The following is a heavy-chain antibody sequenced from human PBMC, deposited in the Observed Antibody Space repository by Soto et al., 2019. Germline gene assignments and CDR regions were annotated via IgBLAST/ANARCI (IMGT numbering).Heavy chain of an antibody. V-gene: IGHV1-3*01. CDR1: GYAFTSYA. D-gene: IGHD7-27*01. J-gene: IGHJ3*02. CDR3: ARSLTKDDAFDI. Sequence: GASVKVSCKASGYAFTSYAMHWVRQAPGQRLEWMGWINAGNGNTKYSQKFQGRVTITRDTSASTAYMELSSLRSEDTAVYYCARSLTKDDAFDIWGQGTMVTVS. CDR2: INAGNGNT.